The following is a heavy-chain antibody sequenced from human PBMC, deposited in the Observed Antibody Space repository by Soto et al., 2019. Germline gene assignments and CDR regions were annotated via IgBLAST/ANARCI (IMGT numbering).Heavy chain of an antibody. Sequence: SETLSLTCTVSGGSVSSGSYYWSWIRQPPGKGLEWIGYIYYSGSTNYNPSLKSRVTISVDTSKNQFSLKLSSVTAADTAVYYCARDSDYYDSQFDYWGQGTLVTVSS. J-gene: IGHJ4*02. V-gene: IGHV4-61*01. CDR3: ARDSDYYDSQFDY. CDR2: IYYSGST. D-gene: IGHD3-22*01. CDR1: GGSVSSGSYY.